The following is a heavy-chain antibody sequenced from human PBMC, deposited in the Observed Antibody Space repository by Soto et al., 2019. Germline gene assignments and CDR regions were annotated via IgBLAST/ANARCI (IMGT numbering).Heavy chain of an antibody. CDR2: IYYSGST. D-gene: IGHD6-6*01. V-gene: IGHV4-59*08. J-gene: IGHJ6*03. Sequence: PSETLSLTCTVSGGPISSYYWSWIRQPPGKGLEWIGYIYYSGSTNYNPSLKSRVTISVDTSKNQFSLKLSSVTAADTAVYYCARTIAARPYYYYYMDVWGKGTTDTVSS. CDR1: GGPISSYY. CDR3: ARTIAARPYYYYYMDV.